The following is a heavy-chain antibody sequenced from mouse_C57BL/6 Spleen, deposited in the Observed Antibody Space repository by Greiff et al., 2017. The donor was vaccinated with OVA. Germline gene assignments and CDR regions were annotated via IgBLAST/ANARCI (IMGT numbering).Heavy chain of an antibody. CDR2: IYPGDGDT. V-gene: IGHV1-82*01. CDR3: ARPGSSYDAMDY. D-gene: IGHD1-1*01. Sequence: VQLQQSGPELVKPGASVKISCKASGYAFSSSWMNWVKQRPGKGLEWIGRIYPGDGDTNYNGKFKGKATLTADKSSSTAYMQLSSLTSEDSAVYFCARPGSSYDAMDYWGQGTSVTVSS. CDR1: GYAFSSSW. J-gene: IGHJ4*01.